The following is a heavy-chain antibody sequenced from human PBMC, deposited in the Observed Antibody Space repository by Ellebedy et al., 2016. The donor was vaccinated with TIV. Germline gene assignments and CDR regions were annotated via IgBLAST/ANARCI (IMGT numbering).Heavy chain of an antibody. D-gene: IGHD3-9*01. CDR2: IIPIFGTA. V-gene: IGHV1-69*13. J-gene: IGHJ5*01. CDR1: GGTFSSYA. Sequence: ASVKVSCKASGGTFSSYAISWVRQAPGQGLEWMGGIIPIFGTANYAQKFQGRVTITADESTSTAYMELRSLRSDDTAVYYCARGGDTLSAYENWFDSWGQGTLVTVSS. CDR3: ARGGDTLSAYENWFDS.